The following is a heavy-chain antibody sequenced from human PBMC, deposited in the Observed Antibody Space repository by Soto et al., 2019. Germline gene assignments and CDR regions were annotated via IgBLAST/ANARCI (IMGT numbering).Heavy chain of an antibody. J-gene: IGHJ5*02. CDR1: GDSVTSVSDY. D-gene: IGHD3-3*01. CDR2: IYYTGST. V-gene: IGHV4-61*01. Sequence: PSETLSLTCTVSGDSVTSVSDYWSWIRQPPGKGLEWIGYIYYTGSTNYNPSLESRVTMSIDTSKNQVSLRLRSVTAEDTAVYFCARDSWPFRFRFDPWGQGTQVTVSS. CDR3: ARDSWPFRFRFDP.